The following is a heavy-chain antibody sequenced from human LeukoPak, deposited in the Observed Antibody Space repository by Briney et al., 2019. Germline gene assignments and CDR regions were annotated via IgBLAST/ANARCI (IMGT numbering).Heavy chain of an antibody. CDR1: GFTSSSYW. CDR3: ARESVACAPGGDY. J-gene: IGHJ4*02. Sequence: GGSLRLSCAASGFTSSSYWMSWVRQAPGKGLEWVANIKQTGSEKNYLDSVKGRFTISRENPKNSLYLQMNSLRAEDTSVYYCARESVACAPGGDYWRGRTLVSVSS. D-gene: IGHD4-23*01. V-gene: IGHV3-7*01. CDR2: IKQTGSEK.